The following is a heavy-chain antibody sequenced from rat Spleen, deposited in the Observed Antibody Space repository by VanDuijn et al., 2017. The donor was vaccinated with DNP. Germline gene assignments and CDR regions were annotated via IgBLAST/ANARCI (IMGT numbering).Heavy chain of an antibody. V-gene: IGHV5-7*01. Sequence: EVQLVESGGGLAQPGRSLKLSCAASGFTFSDYYMAWVRQAPAKGLEWVATISYNGGTPYYRDSVKGRFTISRDNAQSTLYLQMDSLRSEDTATYYCARHRTIMPYYYVMDAWGQGASVTVSS. D-gene: IGHD1-12*01. CDR3: ARHRTIMPYYYVMDA. J-gene: IGHJ4*01. CDR2: ISYNGGTP. CDR1: GFTFSDYY.